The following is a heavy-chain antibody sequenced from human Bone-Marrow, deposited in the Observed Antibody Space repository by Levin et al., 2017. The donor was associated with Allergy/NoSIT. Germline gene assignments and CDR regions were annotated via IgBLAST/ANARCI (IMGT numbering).Heavy chain of an antibody. D-gene: IGHD2-2*01. CDR3: ARSVEYQLLSYYYYMDV. V-gene: IGHV1-69*13. CDR1: GGTFSSYA. J-gene: IGHJ6*03. CDR2: IIPIFGTA. Sequence: SVKVSCKASGGTFSSYAISWVRQAPGQGLEWMGGIIPIFGTANYAQKFQGRVTITADESTSTAYMELSSLRSEDTAVYYCARSVEYQLLSYYYYMDVWGKGTTVTVSS.